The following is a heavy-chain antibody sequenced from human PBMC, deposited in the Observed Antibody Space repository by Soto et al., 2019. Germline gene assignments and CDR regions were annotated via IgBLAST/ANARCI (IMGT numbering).Heavy chain of an antibody. D-gene: IGHD1-1*01. CDR2: IYYSGST. CDR1: GGSTSSGDYY. J-gene: IGHJ4*02. Sequence: SETLSLTCTVSGGSTSSGDYYWSWIRQPPGKGLEWIGYIYYSGSTYYNPSLKSRVTISVDTSKNQFSLKLSSVTAADTAVYYCARIGLERQYYFDYWGQGTLVTVSS. CDR3: ARIGLERQYYFDY. V-gene: IGHV4-30-4*01.